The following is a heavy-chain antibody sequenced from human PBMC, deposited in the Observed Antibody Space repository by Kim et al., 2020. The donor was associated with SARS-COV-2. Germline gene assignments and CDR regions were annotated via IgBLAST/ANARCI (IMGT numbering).Heavy chain of an antibody. V-gene: IGHV1-2*02. Sequence: ASVKVSCKASGYTFTGFYIHWVRQAPGQGLEYMGWINPNSGDTNYAQRFQDRVTMTSVTSISTAYMELSRLSSDDTAVYYCSRSLTVTGGEYSRHWGQGT. CDR3: SRSLTVTGGEYSRH. D-gene: IGHD6-19*01. CDR2: INPNSGDT. J-gene: IGHJ1*01. CDR1: GYTFTGFY.